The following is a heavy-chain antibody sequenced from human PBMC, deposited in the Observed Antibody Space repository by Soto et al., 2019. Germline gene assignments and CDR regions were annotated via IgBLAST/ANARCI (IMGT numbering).Heavy chain of an antibody. V-gene: IGHV5-10-1*01. CDR3: ERGLVVVAAESDFDY. Sequence: GESLKISCKGSGYSFTSYWISWVRQMPGKGLEWMGRIDPSDSYTNYSPSFQGHVTISADKSISTAYLQWSSLKASDTAMYYCERGLVVVAAESDFDYWGQGTLVTVSS. J-gene: IGHJ4*02. CDR1: GYSFTSYW. D-gene: IGHD2-15*01. CDR2: IDPSDSYT.